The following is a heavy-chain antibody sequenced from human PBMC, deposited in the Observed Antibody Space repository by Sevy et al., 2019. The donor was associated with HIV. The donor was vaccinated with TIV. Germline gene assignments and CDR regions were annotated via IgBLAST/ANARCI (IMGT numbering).Heavy chain of an antibody. D-gene: IGHD3-22*01. CDR1: GYSFTSHW. V-gene: IGHV5-51*01. CDR2: IYPDDSDT. Sequence: GESLKISCKGSGYSFTSHWLGWVRHMPGKGLEWKGIIYPDDSDTKYSPSFQGQVTLSADKSISTAYLQWSSLKASDTAMYYCATSRSGYFDSSGYYIYWGQGTLVTVSS. CDR3: ATSRSGYFDSSGYYIY. J-gene: IGHJ4*02.